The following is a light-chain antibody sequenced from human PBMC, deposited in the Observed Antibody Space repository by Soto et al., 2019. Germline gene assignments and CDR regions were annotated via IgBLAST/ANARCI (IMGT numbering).Light chain of an antibody. CDR1: QSVSSY. Sequence: EIVLTQSPATLSLSPGERATLSCRASQSVSSYLAWYQQKPGQAPRLLIYDASNRPTGIPVRCSGSGSGTDFTLTISSLEPEDFAVYYCQQRSNWPRFTFGPGTKVDIK. CDR3: QQRSNWPRFT. CDR2: DAS. V-gene: IGKV3-11*01. J-gene: IGKJ3*01.